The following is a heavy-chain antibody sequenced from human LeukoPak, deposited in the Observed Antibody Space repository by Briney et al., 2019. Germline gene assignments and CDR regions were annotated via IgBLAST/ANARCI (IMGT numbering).Heavy chain of an antibody. Sequence: GGSLRLSCAASGFTFSSYSMNWLRQAPGKGLEWGSSISSSSSYIYYADSVKGRFTISRDNAKNSLYLQMNSLRAEATAVYYCARDGWGYYDSSGYCEDWGQGTLATVSS. D-gene: IGHD3-22*01. V-gene: IGHV3-21*01. CDR3: ARDGWGYYDSSGYCED. CDR1: GFTFSSYS. CDR2: ISSSSSYI. J-gene: IGHJ4*02.